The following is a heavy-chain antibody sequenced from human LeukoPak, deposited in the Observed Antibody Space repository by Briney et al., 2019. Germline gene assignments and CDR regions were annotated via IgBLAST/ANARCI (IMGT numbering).Heavy chain of an antibody. J-gene: IGHJ3*02. CDR2: IYPGDSDT. CDR1: GYSFTNYW. V-gene: IGHV5-51*01. Sequence: GESLKISCQGSGYSFTNYWIAWVRQMPGKGLEWMGIIYPGDSDTRYSPSFQGQVTISAAKSISTAYLQWSSLKASDTAMYYCARRVFTSRWYGAFDIWGQGTTVTVSS. D-gene: IGHD6-13*01. CDR3: ARRVFTSRWYGAFDI.